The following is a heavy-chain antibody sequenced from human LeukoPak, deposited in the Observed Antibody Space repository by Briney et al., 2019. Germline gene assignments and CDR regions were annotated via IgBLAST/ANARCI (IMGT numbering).Heavy chain of an antibody. Sequence: GGSLRLSCAASGFTFSSYAMSWVRQAPGKGLEWVSAISGSGGSTYYADSVKGRFTISRDNSKNTLYLQMNSLRAEDTAVYYCAKDEYDYGSGSPDHYYYYGMDVWGQGTTVTVSS. V-gene: IGHV3-23*01. D-gene: IGHD3-10*01. CDR3: AKDEYDYGSGSPDHYYYYGMDV. CDR2: ISGSGGST. CDR1: GFTFSSYA. J-gene: IGHJ6*02.